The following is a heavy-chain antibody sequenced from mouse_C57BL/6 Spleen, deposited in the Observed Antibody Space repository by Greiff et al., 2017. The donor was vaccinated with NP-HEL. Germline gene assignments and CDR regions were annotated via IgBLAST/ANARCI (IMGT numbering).Heavy chain of an antibody. CDR1: GYAFSSSW. V-gene: IGHV1-82*01. J-gene: IGHJ4*01. CDR3: AGTTVVTPGAMDY. CDR2: IYPGDGDS. D-gene: IGHD1-1*01. Sequence: VQLQQSGPELVKPGASVKISCKASGYAFSSSWMNWVKQRPGKGLEWIGRIYPGDGDSNYNGKFKGKATLTADKSYSTAYMQLSSLTSEDSAVYFCAGTTVVTPGAMDYWGQGTSVTVSS.